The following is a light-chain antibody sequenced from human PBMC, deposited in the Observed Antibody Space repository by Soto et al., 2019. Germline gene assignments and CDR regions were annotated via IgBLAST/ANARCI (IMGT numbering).Light chain of an antibody. V-gene: IGKV1-5*01. CDR2: DAS. Sequence: DIQMTQSPSTLSASVGDGVTITCRASQRISTWLAWYQQKPGKAPKILISDASSLETGVPSRFSGSGSGTEFTLTINSLHPDDFATYYCQQYKSYWTFGQGTKVDIK. CDR3: QQYKSYWT. J-gene: IGKJ1*01. CDR1: QRISTW.